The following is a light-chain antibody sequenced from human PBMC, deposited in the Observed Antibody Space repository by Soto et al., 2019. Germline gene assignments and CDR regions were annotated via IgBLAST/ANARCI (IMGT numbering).Light chain of an antibody. CDR2: DAS. J-gene: IGKJ1*01. Sequence: DIQMTQSPSTLSASVGDRVTITCRASQSMNDWLAWHQQKPGKAPKVLIYDASSLQSGVPSRFSGSGSGTEFTLTIDSLQPDDVATYYCLRYNAFSQTLGQGTKVEI. CDR1: QSMNDW. V-gene: IGKV1-5*01. CDR3: LRYNAFSQT.